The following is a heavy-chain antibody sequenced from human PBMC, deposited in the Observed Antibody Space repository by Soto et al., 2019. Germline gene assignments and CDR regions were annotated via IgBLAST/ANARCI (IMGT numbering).Heavy chain of an antibody. Sequence: ASVKVSCKASGYTFTGYAMHWVRQAPGQRLEWMGWINAGNGNTKYSQKFQGRVTITRDTSASTAYMELSSLRSEDTAVYYCAGYLGYCSCGSCLNPWGQGTLVTVSS. J-gene: IGHJ5*02. CDR3: AGYLGYCSCGSCLNP. CDR1: GYTFTGYA. CDR2: INAGNGNT. D-gene: IGHD2-15*01. V-gene: IGHV1-3*01.